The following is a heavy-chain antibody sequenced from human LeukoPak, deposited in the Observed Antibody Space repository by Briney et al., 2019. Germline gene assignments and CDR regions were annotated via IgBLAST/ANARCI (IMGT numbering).Heavy chain of an antibody. J-gene: IGHJ2*01. CDR1: GGSFSGYY. CDR3: ARDGRSIVVVPAAIPWYFDL. D-gene: IGHD2-2*01. Sequence: SETLSLTCAVYGGSFSGYYWSWIRQPPGKGLEWIGEINHSGSTNYNPSLKSRVTISVDKSKNQFSLKLSSVTAADTAVYYCARDGRSIVVVPAAIPWYFDLWGRGTLVTVSS. V-gene: IGHV4-34*01. CDR2: INHSGST.